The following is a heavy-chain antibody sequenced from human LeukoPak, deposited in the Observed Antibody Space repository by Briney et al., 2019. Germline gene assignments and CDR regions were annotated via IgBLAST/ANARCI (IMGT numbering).Heavy chain of an antibody. Sequence: SETLSLTCTVSGGSISSYYWSWIRQPPGKGLEWIGYIYTSGSTNYNPSLKSRVTISVDTSKNQFSLKPSSVTAADTAVYYCARCHSSSWHTEVGHYMDVWGKGTTVTVSS. CDR2: IYTSGST. D-gene: IGHD6-13*01. J-gene: IGHJ6*03. CDR3: ARCHSSSWHTEVGHYMDV. CDR1: GGSISSYY. V-gene: IGHV4-4*09.